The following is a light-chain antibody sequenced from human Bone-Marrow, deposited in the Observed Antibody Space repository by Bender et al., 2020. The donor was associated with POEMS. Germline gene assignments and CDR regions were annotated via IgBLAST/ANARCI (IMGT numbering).Light chain of an antibody. Sequence: QSALTQPASVTGSPGQSITISCTGTSRDVGGYNYVSWYQQYPGKAPKLIIFDVNNRPSGVSNRFSGSKSGNTASLTISGLQAEDQADYYCTSYTSRNSLIFGGGTMLTVL. J-gene: IGLJ2*01. CDR1: SRDVGGYNY. CDR3: TSYTSRNSLI. V-gene: IGLV2-14*03. CDR2: DVN.